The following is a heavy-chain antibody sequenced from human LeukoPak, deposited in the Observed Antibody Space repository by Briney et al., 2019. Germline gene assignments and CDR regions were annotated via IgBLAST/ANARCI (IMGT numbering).Heavy chain of an antibody. D-gene: IGHD3-16*01. CDR3: AKFFWDSDPAEYYGMDV. CDR1: GFTFSSYS. Sequence: PGGSLRLSCAASGFTFSSYSMNWVRQTPGKGLEWVSSISSSSTYIYYADSVKGRFTISRDNSKNTLYLQMNSLRAEDTAVYYCAKFFWDSDPAEYYGMDVWGQGTTVTVSS. J-gene: IGHJ6*02. CDR2: ISSSSTYI. V-gene: IGHV3-21*04.